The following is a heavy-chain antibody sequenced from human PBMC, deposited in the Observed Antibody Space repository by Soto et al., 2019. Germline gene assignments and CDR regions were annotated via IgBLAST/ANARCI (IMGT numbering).Heavy chain of an antibody. CDR1: GGSISSGGYY. V-gene: IGHV4-61*08. CDR3: ARMTFDDYFDY. J-gene: IGHJ4*02. Sequence: SETLSLTCTVSGGSISSGGYYCSWIRQHPGKGLEWIGYSYYSGSTNYNPSLKSRVTISVETSKNQFSVKLSSVTAADTAVYYCARMTFDDYFDYWGQGTLVTVSS. D-gene: IGHD2-21*02. CDR2: SYYSGST.